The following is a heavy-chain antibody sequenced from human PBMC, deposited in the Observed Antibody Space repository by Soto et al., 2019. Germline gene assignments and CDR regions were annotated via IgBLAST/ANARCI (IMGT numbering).Heavy chain of an antibody. V-gene: IGHV4-34*01. CDR3: ARWSGRLDY. J-gene: IGHJ4*02. CDR2: INHSGST. D-gene: IGHD1-26*01. Sequence: SETLSLTCAVYGGSFSGYYWSWIRQPPGKGLEWIGEINHSGSTNYNPSLKSRVTISVDTSKNQFSLKLSSVTAADTAVYYCARWSGRLDYWGQGTLVTVS. CDR1: GGSFSGYY.